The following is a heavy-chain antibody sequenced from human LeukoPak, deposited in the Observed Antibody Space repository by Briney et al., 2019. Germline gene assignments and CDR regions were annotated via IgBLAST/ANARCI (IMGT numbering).Heavy chain of an antibody. CDR3: VRGEWDLPLGYWLV. CDR1: GGSISSYY. D-gene: IGHD2-15*01. V-gene: IGHV4-4*07. Sequence: SETLSLTCTVSGGSISSYYWSWIRQPAGKGLEWIGRIYTSGSITYNPSLKSRVSMSVDTSKNQFSLKLSSVTAADTAVYYCVRGEWDLPLGYWLVWGKGTTVIVSS. CDR2: IYTSGSI. J-gene: IGHJ6*04.